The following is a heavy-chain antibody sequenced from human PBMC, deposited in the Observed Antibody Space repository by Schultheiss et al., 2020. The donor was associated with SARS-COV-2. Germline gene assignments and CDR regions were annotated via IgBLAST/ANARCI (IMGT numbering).Heavy chain of an antibody. CDR1: GFTFSSYW. CDR2: ISYDGSNK. V-gene: IGHV3-30-3*01. J-gene: IGHJ4*02. Sequence: GGSLRLSCAASGFTFSSYWMSWVRQAPGKGLEWVAVISYDGSNKYYADSMKGRFTISRDKSKNTLYLQMNSLRAEDTAVYYCARGHSGYEGFFDYWGQGTLVTVSS. CDR3: ARGHSGYEGFFDY. D-gene: IGHD5-12*01.